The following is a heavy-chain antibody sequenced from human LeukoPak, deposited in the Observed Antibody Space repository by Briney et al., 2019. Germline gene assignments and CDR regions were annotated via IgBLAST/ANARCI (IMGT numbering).Heavy chain of an antibody. Sequence: PGGSLRLSCAASGFTFSSYGMPWVRQAPGKGLEWVAVIWYDGSNKYYADSVKGRFTISRDNSKNTLYLQMNSLRAEDTAVYYCARDRPPRIYGSGVYGMDVWGQGTTVTVSS. V-gene: IGHV3-33*01. D-gene: IGHD3-10*01. J-gene: IGHJ6*02. CDR2: IWYDGSNK. CDR1: GFTFSSYG. CDR3: ARDRPPRIYGSGVYGMDV.